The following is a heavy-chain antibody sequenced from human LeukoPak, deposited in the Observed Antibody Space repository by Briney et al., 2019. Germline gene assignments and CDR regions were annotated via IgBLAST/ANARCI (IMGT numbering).Heavy chain of an antibody. J-gene: IGHJ3*02. V-gene: IGHV3-48*03. Sequence: GGSLRLSCAASGFTFSAYEMNWVRQAPGKGLEGVSYISSSGSNTYYADSVKGRFTISRGNDKNSLYLQMDSLRAEDTAVYYCARTGRQWPVHLRFDIWGQGTMVTVSS. CDR2: ISSSGSNT. D-gene: IGHD6-19*01. CDR1: GFTFSAYE. CDR3: ARTGRQWPVHLRFDI.